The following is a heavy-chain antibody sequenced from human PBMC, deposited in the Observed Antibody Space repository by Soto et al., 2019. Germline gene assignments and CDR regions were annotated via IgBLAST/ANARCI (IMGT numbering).Heavy chain of an antibody. J-gene: IGHJ4*02. Sequence: SETLSLTCAVYGGSFSGYYWNWIHQPPGKGLEWIGEINHSGSTNYNPSLKSRVTISVDTSKNQFSLKLSSVTAADTAVYYCARGYGRKFDYWGQGTLVTVSS. V-gene: IGHV4-34*01. CDR1: GGSFSGYY. CDR3: ARGYGRKFDY. CDR2: INHSGST. D-gene: IGHD3-10*01.